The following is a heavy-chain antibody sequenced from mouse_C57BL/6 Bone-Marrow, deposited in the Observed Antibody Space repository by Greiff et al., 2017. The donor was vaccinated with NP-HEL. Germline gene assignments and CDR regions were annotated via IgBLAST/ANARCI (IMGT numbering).Heavy chain of an antibody. Sequence: VQLQESGAELVKPGASVKLSCKASGYTFTEYTIHWVKQRSGQGLEWIGWFYPGSGSIKYNEKFKDKATLTADKSSSAVYMELSRLTSEDSAVYFCARHEDNYSNYGNFDYWGQGTTLTVSS. CDR2: FYPGSGSI. V-gene: IGHV1-62-2*01. J-gene: IGHJ2*01. CDR3: ARHEDNYSNYGNFDY. D-gene: IGHD2-5*01. CDR1: GYTFTEYT.